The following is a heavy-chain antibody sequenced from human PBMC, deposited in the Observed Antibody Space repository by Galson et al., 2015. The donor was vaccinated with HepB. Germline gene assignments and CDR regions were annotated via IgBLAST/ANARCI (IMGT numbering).Heavy chain of an antibody. CDR3: ARDLGGGTSVDY. Sequence: SVKVSCKASGYTFTGYYAHWVRQAPGQGLEWMGRINPKSGVTNYARKFQGRVTMTSDTSISTAYLELSRLRSDDTAVYYCARDLGGGTSVDYWGQGTLVTVSS. CDR2: INPKSGVT. V-gene: IGHV1-2*06. J-gene: IGHJ4*02. D-gene: IGHD2-2*01. CDR1: GYTFTGYY.